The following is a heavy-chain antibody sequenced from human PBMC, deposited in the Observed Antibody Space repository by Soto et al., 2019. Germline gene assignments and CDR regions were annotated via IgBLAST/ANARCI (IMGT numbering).Heavy chain of an antibody. CDR2: TYYRSKWYN. Sequence: SQTLSLTCAISGDSVSSNSAALNLIMQSPSRGLEWLGRTYYRSKWYNDYAVSVKSRITINPDTSKNQFSLQLNSVTPEDTAVYYCARVRSGWYDGYYGMDVWGQGTTVTVSS. CDR3: ARVRSGWYDGYYGMDV. J-gene: IGHJ6*02. D-gene: IGHD6-19*01. CDR1: GDSVSSNSAA. V-gene: IGHV6-1*01.